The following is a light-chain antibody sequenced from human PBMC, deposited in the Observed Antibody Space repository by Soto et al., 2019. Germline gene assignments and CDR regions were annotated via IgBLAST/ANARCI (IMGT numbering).Light chain of an antibody. Sequence: EIVMTQSPATLSLSPGERATLSCRASQSVNSNLAWYQQKPGQAPRLFIFRASSRATGVPARFSASGSGTEFNLTISSLQSEDFAVYYCQQYNNWPLTFGGGTTVEIK. CDR3: QQYNNWPLT. V-gene: IGKV3-15*01. CDR2: RAS. J-gene: IGKJ4*01. CDR1: QSVNSN.